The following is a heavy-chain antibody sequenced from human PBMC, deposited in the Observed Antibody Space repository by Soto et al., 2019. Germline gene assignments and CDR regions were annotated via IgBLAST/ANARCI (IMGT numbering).Heavy chain of an antibody. V-gene: IGHV1-46*01. D-gene: IGHD5-18*01. CDR3: ARGVADSAMVSLDY. J-gene: IGHJ4*02. CDR1: GYTFTSYY. Sequence: SVKVSCTAAGYTFTSYYMHWVRQVPGQGSEWMGIITPSGGSTSYAQKFQGRVTMTRDTSTSTVYMGLSSLRSEHKAVYYCARGVADSAMVSLDYWGQGTLVTVSS. CDR2: ITPSGGST.